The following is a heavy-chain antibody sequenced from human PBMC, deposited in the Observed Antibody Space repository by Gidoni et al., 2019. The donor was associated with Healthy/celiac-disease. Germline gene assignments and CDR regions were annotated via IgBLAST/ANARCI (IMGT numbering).Heavy chain of an antibody. V-gene: IGHV3-9*01. CDR3: AKIGGYQGYYYYGMDV. CDR2: ISWNSSSI. J-gene: IGHJ6*02. CDR1: GFTCHDYA. D-gene: IGHD2-15*01. Sequence: EVQLVESGGGLVQPGRSLRLSCAASGFTCHDYAMHWVRQAPGKGLEWVSGISWNSSSIGYADSVKGRFTISRDNAKNSLYLQMNSLRAEDTALYYCAKIGGYQGYYYYGMDVWGQGTTVTVS.